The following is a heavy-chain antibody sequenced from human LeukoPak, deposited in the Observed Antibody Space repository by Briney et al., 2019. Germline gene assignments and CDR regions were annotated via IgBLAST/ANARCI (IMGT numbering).Heavy chain of an antibody. CDR2: IYYSGNT. CDR1: GVSISSSNSY. CDR3: ARTTEGYCRGRSCYSYYYYMDV. J-gene: IGHJ6*03. Sequence: KPSETLSLTCTVSGVSISSSNSYWGWIRQPPGKGLEWIGSIYYSGNTYYNASLKSQVSISIDTSKNQFSLRLTSVTAADTAVYYCARTTEGYCRGRSCYSYYYYMDVWGKGTTVTVSS. V-gene: IGHV4-39*01. D-gene: IGHD2-15*01.